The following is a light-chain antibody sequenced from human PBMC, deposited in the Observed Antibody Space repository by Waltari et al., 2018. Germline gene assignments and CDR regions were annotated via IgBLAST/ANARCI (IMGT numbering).Light chain of an antibody. CDR3: QRYNSYPIT. J-gene: IGKJ3*01. CDR1: QSIASW. CDR2: EAT. V-gene: IGKV1-5*03. Sequence: DIQMTQSPSTLSASVGDRVTLTCRASQSIASWLAWYQQKPGKAPKLLIYEATSLESGVPSRFSASGSGTEFTLTISSLQPDDFATYYCQRYNSYPITFGPGTKVDI.